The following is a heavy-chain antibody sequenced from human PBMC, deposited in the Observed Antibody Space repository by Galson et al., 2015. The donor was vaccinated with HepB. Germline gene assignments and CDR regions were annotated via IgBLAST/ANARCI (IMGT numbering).Heavy chain of an antibody. CDR3: ATGGDCSGGSCHEGH. D-gene: IGHD2-15*01. Sequence: SVKASCKASGGTFSSYVISWVRQAPGQGLEWMGGIIPIFGRGNYARKFQGRVTISADKSTSTAYMELSSLRSEDTAVYYCATGGDCSGGSCHEGHWGQGTLVTVSS. J-gene: IGHJ4*02. V-gene: IGHV1-69*06. CDR1: GGTFSSYV. CDR2: IIPIFGRG.